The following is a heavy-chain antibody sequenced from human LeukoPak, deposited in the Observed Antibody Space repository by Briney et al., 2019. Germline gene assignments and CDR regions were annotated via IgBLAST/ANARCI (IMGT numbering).Heavy chain of an antibody. D-gene: IGHD5-12*01. CDR1: GGTFTSYA. CDR2: IIPIFGTA. V-gene: IGHV1-69*05. CDR3: ARGSGGYDSLWHYHYYYMDV. J-gene: IGHJ6*03. Sequence: SVTVSFKASGGTFTSYAISWVRQAPGQGLEWMGGIIPIFGTANYAQKFQGRVTITTDESTSTAYMELSSLRSEDTAVYYCARGSGGYDSLWHYHYYYMDVWGKGTTVTVSS.